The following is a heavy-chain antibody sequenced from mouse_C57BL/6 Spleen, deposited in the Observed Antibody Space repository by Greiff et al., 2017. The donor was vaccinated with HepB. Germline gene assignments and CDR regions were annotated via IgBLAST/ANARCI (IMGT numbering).Heavy chain of an antibody. V-gene: IGHV1-18*01. CDR3: ARISWDVRFAY. CDR1: GYTFTDYN. D-gene: IGHD4-1*01. Sequence: VQLQQSGPELVKPGASVKIPCKASGYTFTDYNMDWVKQSHGKSLEWIGDINPNNGGTIYNQKFKGKATLTVDKSSSTAYMELRSLTSEDTAVYYCARISWDVRFAYWGQGTLVTVAA. CDR2: INPNNGGT. J-gene: IGHJ3*01.